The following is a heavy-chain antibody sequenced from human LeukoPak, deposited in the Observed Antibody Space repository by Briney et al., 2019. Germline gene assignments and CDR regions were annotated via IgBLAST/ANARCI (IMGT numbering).Heavy chain of an antibody. Sequence: SETLSLTCTVSGGSISSSSYYWGWLRQPPGKGLEWIGSIYYSGSTYYNPSLKSRVTISVDTSKNQFSLKLSSVSAADTAVYYCARLRPYRDRAFDIWGQGTMVTVSS. CDR2: IYYSGST. V-gene: IGHV4-39*07. D-gene: IGHD4-17*01. CDR1: GGSISSSSYY. J-gene: IGHJ3*02. CDR3: ARLRPYRDRAFDI.